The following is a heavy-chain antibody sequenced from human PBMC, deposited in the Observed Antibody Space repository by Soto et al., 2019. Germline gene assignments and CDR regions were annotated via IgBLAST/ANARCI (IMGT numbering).Heavy chain of an antibody. CDR1: CASVNTGDYY. CDR3: VGTGATDDF. CDR2: IFYSGDT. J-gene: IGHJ1*01. V-gene: IGHV4-30-4*01. Sequence: SETLSLTCTVSCASVNTGDYYWSYIRQPPGKGLEWLGYIFYSGDTYYNPSLKSRATISLNTSRNQFSLTLTSVTDADTALYYCVGTGATDDFWGQGTLVTVSS. D-gene: IGHD1-7*01.